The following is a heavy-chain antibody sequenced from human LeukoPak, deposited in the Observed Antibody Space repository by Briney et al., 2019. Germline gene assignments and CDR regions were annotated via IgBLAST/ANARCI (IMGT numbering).Heavy chain of an antibody. Sequence: GRSLRLSCAASGFTFDDYAMLWVRHAPGKGLEWVSGISWYSGSIGYADSVKGRFTISRDNAKNSLYLQMNSLRAEDTALYYCAKDMAPRAYYYDSSGYYPWGQGTLVTVSS. CDR1: GFTFDDYA. V-gene: IGHV3-9*01. CDR2: ISWYSGSI. D-gene: IGHD3-22*01. CDR3: AKDMAPRAYYYDSSGYYP. J-gene: IGHJ5*02.